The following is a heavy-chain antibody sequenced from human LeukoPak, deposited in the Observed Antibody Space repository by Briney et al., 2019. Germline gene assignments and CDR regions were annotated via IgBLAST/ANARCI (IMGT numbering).Heavy chain of an antibody. V-gene: IGHV5-51*01. J-gene: IGHJ3*01. CDR3: AGPFHSGWLTDAFEV. Sequence: GESLKISCKGSGYTFTNYWIGWVRQMPGKGLEWMGIIYPGDSDTRYSPSFQGQVTISADKSISTAYLQWSSLKASDTAMYYCAGPFHSGWLTDAFEVWGQGTMVTVSS. D-gene: IGHD6-19*01. CDR1: GYTFTNYW. CDR2: IYPGDSDT.